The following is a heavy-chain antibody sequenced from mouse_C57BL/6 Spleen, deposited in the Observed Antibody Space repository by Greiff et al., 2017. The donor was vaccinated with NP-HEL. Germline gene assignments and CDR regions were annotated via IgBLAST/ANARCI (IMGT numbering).Heavy chain of an antibody. D-gene: IGHD1-1*01. Sequence: EVKLMESGPGLVKPSQSLSLTCSVTGYSITSGYYWNWIRQFPGNKLEWMGYISYDGSNNYNPSLKNRISITRDTSKNQFFLKFNSVTTEDTATYYCARGGYYGSSPYWYFDVWGTGTTVTVSS. V-gene: IGHV3-6*01. CDR3: ARGGYYGSSPYWYFDV. J-gene: IGHJ1*03. CDR1: GYSITSGYY. CDR2: ISYDGSN.